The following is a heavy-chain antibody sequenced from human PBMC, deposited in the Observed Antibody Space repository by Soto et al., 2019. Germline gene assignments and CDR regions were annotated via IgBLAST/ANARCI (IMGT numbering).Heavy chain of an antibody. CDR2: IYHSGST. J-gene: IGHJ4*02. V-gene: IGHV4-4*02. Sequence: SETLSLTCAVSGGSISSSNWWSWVRQPPGKGLEWIGEIYHSGSTNYNPSLKSRVTISVDKSKNQFSLKLSSVTAADTAVYYCARIDIVVVPAGLSWGQGTLVTVSS. CDR3: ARIDIVVVPAGLS. D-gene: IGHD2-2*01. CDR1: GGSISSSNW.